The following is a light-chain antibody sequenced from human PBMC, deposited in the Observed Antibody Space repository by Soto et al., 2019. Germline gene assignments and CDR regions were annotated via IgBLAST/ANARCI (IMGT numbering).Light chain of an antibody. CDR3: QQTYSTPIT. CDR2: ATS. J-gene: IGKJ5*01. CDR1: QSVSSY. Sequence: DIQMTQSPSSLSASVGDRVTITCRASQSVSSYLNWYQQKPGKAPKVLIYATSSLHSGVPSRFSGSGSGTDFTLTISSLQPEDFATYYCQQTYSTPITFGQGTRLDIK. V-gene: IGKV1-39*01.